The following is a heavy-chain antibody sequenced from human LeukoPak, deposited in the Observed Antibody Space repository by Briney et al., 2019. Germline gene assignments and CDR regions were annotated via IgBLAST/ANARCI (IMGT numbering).Heavy chain of an antibody. Sequence: WGSLRLSCAASGFTFSNYAMHWVRQAPGKGLEWVAVVSSDGNSKYYADSMKGRFTISRDNSKNTLYLQINSLRADDTAVFYCAKDGGRAAAGTVDSWGQGALVTASS. CDR3: AKDGGRAAAGTVDS. V-gene: IGHV3-30*18. CDR1: GFTFSNYA. CDR2: VSSDGNSK. J-gene: IGHJ4*02. D-gene: IGHD6-13*01.